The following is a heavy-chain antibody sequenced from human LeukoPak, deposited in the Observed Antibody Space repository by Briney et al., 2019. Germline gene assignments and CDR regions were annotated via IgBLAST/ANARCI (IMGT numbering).Heavy chain of an antibody. CDR2: IYSSGNT. CDR1: GGSISSSGYY. V-gene: IGHV4-39*01. J-gene: IGHJ4*02. Sequence: SETLSLTCTVSGGSISSSGYYWGWIRQPPGKGLDGIGSIYSSGNTYYSPSLKSRVTISLDPSKNQFSLRLSSVTAADPAVYYCARHNSGTYLDWGQGNLVTVSS. CDR3: ARHNSGTYLD. D-gene: IGHD1-26*01.